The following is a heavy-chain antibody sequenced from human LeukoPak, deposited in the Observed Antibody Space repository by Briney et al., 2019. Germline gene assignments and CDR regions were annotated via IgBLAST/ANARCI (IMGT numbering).Heavy chain of an antibody. CDR2: ISGSGGST. D-gene: IGHD3-10*01. CDR1: GFTFSSYA. Sequence: GGSLRLSCAASGFTFSSYATSWVRQAPGKGLEWVSAISGSGGSTYYADSVKGRFTISRDNSKNTLYLQMNSLRAEDTAVYYCAAGPSNYYGSGSYKGLFDPWGQGTLVTVSS. CDR3: AAGPSNYYGSGSYKGLFDP. V-gene: IGHV3-23*01. J-gene: IGHJ5*02.